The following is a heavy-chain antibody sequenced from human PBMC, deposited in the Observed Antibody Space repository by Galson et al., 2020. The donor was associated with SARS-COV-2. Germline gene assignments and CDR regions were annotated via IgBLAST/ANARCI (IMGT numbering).Heavy chain of an antibody. Sequence: GGSLRLCCAASGFTVSRNYMSWVRQAPGKGLEWVSVIYSGGTTYYADSVKGRFTISRDNSKNTLYLQMNSLRAEDTAVYYCATLWPGSYYNSFGYWGQGTLVAVSS. J-gene: IGHJ4*02. D-gene: IGHD3-10*01. CDR2: IYSGGTT. CDR1: GFTVSRNY. CDR3: ATLWPGSYYNSFGY. V-gene: IGHV3-53*01.